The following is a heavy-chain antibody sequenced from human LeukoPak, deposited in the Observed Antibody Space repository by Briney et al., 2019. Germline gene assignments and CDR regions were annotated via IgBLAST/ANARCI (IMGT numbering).Heavy chain of an antibody. Sequence: GGSLRLSCAASGFTFSSYGMHWVRQAPGKGLEWVAVISYDGSNKYYADSVKGRFTISRDNSKNTLYLQMNSLRAEDTAVYYCANYLNYFDYWGQGTLVTVSS. CDR1: GFTFSSYG. J-gene: IGHJ4*02. CDR2: ISYDGSNK. V-gene: IGHV3-30*18. D-gene: IGHD2-21*01. CDR3: ANYLNYFDY.